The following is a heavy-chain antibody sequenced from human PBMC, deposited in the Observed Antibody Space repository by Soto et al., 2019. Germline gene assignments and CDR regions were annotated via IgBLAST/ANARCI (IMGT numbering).Heavy chain of an antibody. V-gene: IGHV4-59*12. D-gene: IGHD2-21*02. CDR3: ARVCGGDCHNGMDV. CDR1: GGSISNYY. Sequence: PSETLSLTCTVSGGSISNYYWSWIRQSPGKGLEWIGYISYTGSTNYNPSLKSRVTMSVDTSKNQSSLKLSSVTAADTAVYYCARVCGGDCHNGMDVWGQGTTVTVSS. J-gene: IGHJ6*02. CDR2: ISYTGST.